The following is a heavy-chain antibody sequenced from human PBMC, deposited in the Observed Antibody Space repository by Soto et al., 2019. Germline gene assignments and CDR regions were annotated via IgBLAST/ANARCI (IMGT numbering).Heavy chain of an antibody. V-gene: IGHV3-23*01. CDR3: AKDHGGSS. D-gene: IGHD1-26*01. CDR2: ISGSGGST. CDR1: GFSFSSYA. J-gene: IGHJ5*02. Sequence: EMQLLESGGGLVQPGGSLRLSCAASGFSFSSYAMSWVRQAPGKGLEWVSAISGSGGSTYYADSVKGRFTISRDNSKNTLYLKMTGRRAEDAALFYCAKDHGGSSSGQGALVTVSS.